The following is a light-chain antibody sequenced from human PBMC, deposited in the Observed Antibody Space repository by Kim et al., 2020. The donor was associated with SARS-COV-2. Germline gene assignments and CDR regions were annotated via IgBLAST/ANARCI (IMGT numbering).Light chain of an antibody. CDR1: SIGSKS. CDR3: QVWDSSSDHRVV. CDR2: YDS. Sequence: PGKTARVSCGGRSIGSKSVHWYQQKSGQAPVLVISYDSDRPSGIPERFSGSNSGNTATLTISRVEAGDEADYYCQVWDSSSDHRVVFGGGTQLTVL. J-gene: IGLJ2*01. V-gene: IGLV3-21*04.